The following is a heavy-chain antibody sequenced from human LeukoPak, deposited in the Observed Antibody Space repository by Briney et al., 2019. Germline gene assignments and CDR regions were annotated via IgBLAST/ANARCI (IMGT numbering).Heavy chain of an antibody. Sequence: SQTLSLTCTLSGGSISSGDYYWSWSRQPPGEWLWWVGDIYYRVSTYYNPSLKSRVTISVDTSKNQFSLKLSSVTAADTAVYYCARVRRWLQYSDYWGQGTLVTVSP. D-gene: IGHD5-24*01. CDR1: GGSISSGDYY. CDR3: ARVRRWLQYSDY. V-gene: IGHV4-30-4*01. J-gene: IGHJ4*02. CDR2: IYYRVST.